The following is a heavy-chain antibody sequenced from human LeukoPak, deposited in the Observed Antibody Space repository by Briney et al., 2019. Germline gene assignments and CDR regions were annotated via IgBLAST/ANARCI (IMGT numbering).Heavy chain of an antibody. V-gene: IGHV3-66*01. D-gene: IGHD2-21*01. Sequence: GGSLRLSCTASAITFSDAWMSWVRQAPGKGLEWVSVIYSGGSTYYADSVKGRFTISRDNSKNTLNLQMNSLRAEDAAVYYCARGYSSDNWGQGTLVTVSS. J-gene: IGHJ4*02. CDR1: AITFSDAW. CDR2: IYSGGST. CDR3: ARGYSSDN.